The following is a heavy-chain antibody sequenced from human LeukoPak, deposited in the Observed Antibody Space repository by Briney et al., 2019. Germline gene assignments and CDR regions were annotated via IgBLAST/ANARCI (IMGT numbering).Heavy chain of an antibody. CDR3: AREPRSPGGRGRPFDF. Sequence: PSETLPLTCTVSGGSISSYYWSWIRQPPGKGLEWIGCIYYSGSTNYNPSLKSRVTISVDTSKNQFSLKLSSVTAADTAVYYCAREPRSPGGRGRPFDFWGQGTLVTVSS. CDR2: IYYSGST. V-gene: IGHV4-59*01. J-gene: IGHJ4*02. D-gene: IGHD2-15*01. CDR1: GGSISSYY.